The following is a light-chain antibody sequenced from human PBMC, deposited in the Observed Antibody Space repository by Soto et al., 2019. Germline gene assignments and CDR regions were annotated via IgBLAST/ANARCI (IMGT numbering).Light chain of an antibody. Sequence: QSALTQPASVSGSPGQSVTISCTGPRSDIGDSNFISWYQHSPGKAPRLLIYEVNNRPSGVSKRFSGSKAGNTASLTISGLLDDDEADYFCASVRRGTILVFGSGTKVTV. J-gene: IGLJ1*01. CDR1: RSDIGDSNF. CDR2: EVN. CDR3: ASVRRGTILV. V-gene: IGLV2-14*01.